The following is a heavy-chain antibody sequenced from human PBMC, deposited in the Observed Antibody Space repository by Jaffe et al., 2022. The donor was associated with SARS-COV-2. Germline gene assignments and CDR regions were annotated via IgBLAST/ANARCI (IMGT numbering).Heavy chain of an antibody. D-gene: IGHD2-21*02. J-gene: IGHJ6*02. Sequence: EVQLVESGGGLVQPGRSLRLSCAASGFTFDDYAMHWVRQAPGKGLEWVSGISWNSGSIGYADSVKGRFTISRDNAKNSLYLQMNSLRAEDTALYYCAKGWGDQHSYYYYGMDVWGQGTTVTVSS. CDR3: AKGWGDQHSYYYYGMDV. V-gene: IGHV3-9*01. CDR1: GFTFDDYA. CDR2: ISWNSGSI.